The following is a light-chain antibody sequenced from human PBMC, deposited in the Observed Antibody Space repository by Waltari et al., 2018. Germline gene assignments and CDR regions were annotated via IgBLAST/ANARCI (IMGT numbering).Light chain of an antibody. J-gene: IGLJ3*02. CDR3: AAWDDSLSAGV. CDR1: RSDVGAYDY. V-gene: IGLV2-11*01. Sequence: QSALTQPRSVSGSPGQSVTISCTGTRSDVGAYDYVSWYQQRPGKAPKRFIYEVSERPPGVPDRFSGSKSGITASLTVFGLRSEDEADYYCAAWDDSLSAGVFGGGTKLTVL. CDR2: EVS.